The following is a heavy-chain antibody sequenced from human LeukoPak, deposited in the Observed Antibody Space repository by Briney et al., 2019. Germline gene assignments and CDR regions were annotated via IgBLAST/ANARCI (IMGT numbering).Heavy chain of an antibody. D-gene: IGHD3-3*01. CDR1: GGSISSSSYY. CDR2: IYHSGST. V-gene: IGHV4-39*01. CDR3: ASILEWLIT. Sequence: PSETLSLTCTVSGGSISSSSYYWGWIRQPPGKGLEWIGSIYHSGSTYYNPSLKSRVTISVDTSKNQFSLKLSSVTAADTAVYYCASILEWLITWGQGTLVTVSS. J-gene: IGHJ5*02.